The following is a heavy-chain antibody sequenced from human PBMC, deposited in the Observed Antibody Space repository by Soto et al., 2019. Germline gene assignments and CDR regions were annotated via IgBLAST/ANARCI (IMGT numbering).Heavy chain of an antibody. CDR3: AREDILGVRSFDY. CDR2: ISSGSKTI. Sequence: GSLRLSCAASGFTFSGYSVNWVRQAPGKGLEWVSYISSGSKTIYYAESVKGRFTVSRDNARNSQYLQMNSLRDEDTAVYYCAREDILGVRSFDYCGQGTLVTVSS. D-gene: IGHD3-9*01. V-gene: IGHV3-48*02. J-gene: IGHJ4*02. CDR1: GFTFSGYS.